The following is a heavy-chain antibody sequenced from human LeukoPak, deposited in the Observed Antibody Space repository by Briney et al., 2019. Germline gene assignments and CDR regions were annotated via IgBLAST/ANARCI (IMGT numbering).Heavy chain of an antibody. V-gene: IGHV4-34*01. D-gene: IGHD3-10*01. CDR3: ARGNRPYGEHEAFDI. CDR1: DESFSGYY. Sequence: SETLSLTCAVYDESFSGYYCSWIRQPPRKGLEWIGEIDHSGSTNYNPSLQSRVTISVDTSMNQFSLKVSSVSAADTAVYYCARGNRPYGEHEAFDIWGHGTTVTVSP. J-gene: IGHJ3*02. CDR2: IDHSGST.